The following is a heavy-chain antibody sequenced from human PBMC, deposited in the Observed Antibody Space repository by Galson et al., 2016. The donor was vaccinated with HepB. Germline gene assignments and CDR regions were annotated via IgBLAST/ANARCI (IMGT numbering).Heavy chain of an antibody. Sequence: SLRLSCAASGFTFSNYYMSWIRQSPGKRLEWVSYIRKSGSYKKYADSVKGRFTISRDNAKNSLYLEMNSLRAEDTAVYYCASSNKLRYYYGSEHWYFELWGRGTLVAVSS. V-gene: IGHV3-11*03. CDR1: GFTFSNYY. D-gene: IGHD3-10*01. CDR3: ASSNKLRYYYGSEHWYFEL. CDR2: IRKSGSYK. J-gene: IGHJ2*01.